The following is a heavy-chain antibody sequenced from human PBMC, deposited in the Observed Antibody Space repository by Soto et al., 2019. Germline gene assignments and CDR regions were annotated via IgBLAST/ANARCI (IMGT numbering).Heavy chain of an antibody. J-gene: IGHJ4*02. V-gene: IGHV3-23*01. D-gene: IGHD6-19*01. CDR2: ISGSGGST. CDR3: AKGYLPYSSGWRELYYFDY. CDR1: GFTFSSYA. Sequence: GGSLRLSCAASGFTFSSYAMSWVRQAPGKGLEWVSAISGSGGSTYYADSVKGRFTISRDNSKNTLYLQMNSLRAEDTAVYYCAKGYLPYSSGWRELYYFDYWGQGTLVTVSS.